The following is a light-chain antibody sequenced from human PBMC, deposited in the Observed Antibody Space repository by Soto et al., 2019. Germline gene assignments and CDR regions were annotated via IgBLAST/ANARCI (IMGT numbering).Light chain of an antibody. Sequence: QSVLTQPPSASGTPGQRVTISCSGSSSNVGSYYVYWYQQLPGTAPKLLIYRNNQRPSGVPARFSGSKSGTSASLAISGLRSEDEADYYCAAWDESLSGPVFGGGTKLTVL. CDR2: RNN. J-gene: IGLJ2*01. CDR1: SSNVGSYY. CDR3: AAWDESLSGPV. V-gene: IGLV1-47*01.